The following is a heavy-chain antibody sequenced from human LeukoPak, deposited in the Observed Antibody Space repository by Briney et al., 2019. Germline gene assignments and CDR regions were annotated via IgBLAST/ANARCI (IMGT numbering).Heavy chain of an antibody. V-gene: IGHV1-18*01. CDR3: ARRYGGCGRKIDP. CDR1: GYTFTSYG. Sequence: ASVKVSCKASGYTFTSYGISLMRQPPGQGLELMGWISAYNGNTNYAQKLQGRVTMTTDTATSTAYLELRSLRSDDTAVYYCARRYGGCGRKIDPWGQGTLVTVSS. J-gene: IGHJ5*02. D-gene: IGHD4-23*01. CDR2: ISAYNGNT.